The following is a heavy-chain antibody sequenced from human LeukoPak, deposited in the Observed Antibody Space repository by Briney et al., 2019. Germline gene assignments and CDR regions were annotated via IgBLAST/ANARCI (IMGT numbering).Heavy chain of an antibody. CDR2: INHSGST. J-gene: IGHJ6*03. CDR3: ARGEQLRSTRMPSYYYMDV. CDR1: GGSFSGYY. V-gene: IGHV4-34*01. Sequence: SETLSLTCAVYGGSFSGYYWSWIRQPPGKGLEWIGEINHSGSTNYNPSLKSRVTISVDTSKNQFSLKLSSVTAADTAVYYCARGEQLRSTRMPSYYYMDVWGKGTTVTVSS. D-gene: IGHD1/OR15-1a*01.